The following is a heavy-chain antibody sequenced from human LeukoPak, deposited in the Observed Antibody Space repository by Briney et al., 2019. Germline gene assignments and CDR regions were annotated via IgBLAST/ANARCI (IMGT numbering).Heavy chain of an antibody. V-gene: IGHV3-48*03. CDR2: TSSSGSTI. CDR3: AKEFIPESSGFDAFDI. D-gene: IGHD3-22*01. Sequence: GGSLRLSCAASGFTFSTYEMDWVRQAPGKGLEWVSYTSSSGSTIYYADSVRGRFTISRDNAKNSLYLQMNSLRAEDTAVYYCAKEFIPESSGFDAFDIWGQGTMVTVSS. J-gene: IGHJ3*02. CDR1: GFTFSTYE.